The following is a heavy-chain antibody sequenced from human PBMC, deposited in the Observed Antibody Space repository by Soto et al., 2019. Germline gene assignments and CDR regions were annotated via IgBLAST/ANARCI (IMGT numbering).Heavy chain of an antibody. CDR1: GDSVSSNSAA. CDR3: ARDTQDDFWSGYYRDY. V-gene: IGHV6-1*01. Sequence: PSQTLSLTCAISGDSVSSNSAAWNWIRQSPSRGLEWLGRTFYRSRWYNDYAISVKSRISINPDTSKNQFSLHLNSVTPEDTAVYYCARDTQDDFWSGYYRDYWGQGTLVTVSS. CDR2: TFYRSRWYN. D-gene: IGHD3-3*01. J-gene: IGHJ4*02.